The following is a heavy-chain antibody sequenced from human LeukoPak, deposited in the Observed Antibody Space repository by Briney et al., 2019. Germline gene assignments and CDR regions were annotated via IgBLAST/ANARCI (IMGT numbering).Heavy chain of an antibody. CDR1: GFTFSSYG. Sequence: PGRSLRLSCAASGFTFSSYGMHWVRQAPGKGLEWVAVIWYDGSNKYYADSVKGRFTISRDNSKNTLYLQMNSLRAEDTAVYYCAKVMGAAGAGAFDIWGQGTMVTVSS. V-gene: IGHV3-33*06. J-gene: IGHJ3*02. CDR3: AKVMGAAGAGAFDI. CDR2: IWYDGSNK. D-gene: IGHD6-13*01.